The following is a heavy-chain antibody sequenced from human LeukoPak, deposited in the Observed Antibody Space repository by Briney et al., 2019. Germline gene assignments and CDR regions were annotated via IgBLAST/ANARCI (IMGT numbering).Heavy chain of an antibody. CDR3: AAETGDRLRVDY. D-gene: IGHD7-27*01. J-gene: IGHJ4*02. CDR1: GFTFTSSA. V-gene: IGHV1-58*01. Sequence: ASVKVFCKASGFTFTSSAVQWVRQARGQRLEWIGWIVVGSGNTNYAQKFQERVTITRDMSTSTAYMELSSLRSEDTAVYYCAAETGDRLRVDYWGQGTLVTVSS. CDR2: IVVGSGNT.